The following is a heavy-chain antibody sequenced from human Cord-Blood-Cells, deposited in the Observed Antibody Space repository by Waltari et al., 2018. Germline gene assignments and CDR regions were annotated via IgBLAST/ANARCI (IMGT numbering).Heavy chain of an antibody. CDR3: ARHLTVYYYDSSGYYFDY. J-gene: IGHJ4*02. Sequence: EVQLVQSGAEVKKPGESLKIYCKGSGYSFTSYWIGWVRQMPGKGLEWMGIIYPGDSDTRYSPSFQGQVTISADKSISTAYLQWSSLKASDTAMYYCARHLTVYYYDSSGYYFDYWGQGTLVTVSS. CDR1: GYSFTSYW. V-gene: IGHV5-51*01. D-gene: IGHD3-22*01. CDR2: IYPGDSDT.